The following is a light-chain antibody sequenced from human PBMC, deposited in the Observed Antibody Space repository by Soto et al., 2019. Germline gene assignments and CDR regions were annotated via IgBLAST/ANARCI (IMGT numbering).Light chain of an antibody. CDR2: KVS. CDR1: QSPVSSDGNTF. Sequence: DVVMTQSPLSLPVTLGQPASISCRSSQSPVSSDGNTFLNWFHQRPGQSPRRLIYKVSNRDSGVPDRFSGSGSGTDFTLKISRVEAEDVGVYYCMQGTHWPRTFGQGTKV. J-gene: IGKJ1*01. V-gene: IGKV2-30*01. CDR3: MQGTHWPRT.